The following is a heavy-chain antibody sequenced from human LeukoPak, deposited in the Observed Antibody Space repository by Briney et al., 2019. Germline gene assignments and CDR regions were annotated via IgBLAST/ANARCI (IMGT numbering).Heavy chain of an antibody. CDR2: IASDGSHT. J-gene: IGHJ3*02. D-gene: IGHD2-21*01. CDR1: GFTFSTYF. Sequence: PGRSLRLSCAASGFTFSTYFMYWVRQAPGKGLEWVADIASDGSHTFYVESVKGRFTISGDNSKNTLYLQMNSLRAEDTAVYFCARERQDTILHSGAFDIWGQGTMVTVSS. CDR3: ARERQDTILHSGAFDI. V-gene: IGHV3-30-3*01.